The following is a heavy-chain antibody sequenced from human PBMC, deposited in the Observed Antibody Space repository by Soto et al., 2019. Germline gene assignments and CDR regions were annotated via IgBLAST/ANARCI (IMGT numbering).Heavy chain of an antibody. Sequence: EVQLVESGGGLVQPGGSLRLSCTASGVTFSSYSMVRVRQAPGKGLEWVSYISSSSSSIYYADSVKGRFSTSRDNAKNSTSLQMNSLRVEDTGVYYCARELGFDAVARMDVWGQGTTVTVSS. V-gene: IGHV3-48*01. CDR3: ARELGFDAVARMDV. D-gene: IGHD6-19*01. CDR1: GVTFSSYS. CDR2: ISSSSSSI. J-gene: IGHJ6*02.